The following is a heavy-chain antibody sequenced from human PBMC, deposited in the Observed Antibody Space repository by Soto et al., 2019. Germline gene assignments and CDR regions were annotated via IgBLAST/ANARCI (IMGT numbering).Heavy chain of an antibody. V-gene: IGHV4-4*07. Sequence: SETLSLTCTFSVVSISSYYWSCIRQPAGKGLEWIGRIYTSGSTNYNPSLKSRVTMSVDTSKNQFSLKLSSVTAADTAVYYCARDDVAANPCGMDVWGQGTTVTVSS. CDR2: IYTSGST. D-gene: IGHD2-15*01. J-gene: IGHJ6*02. CDR1: VVSISSYY. CDR3: ARDDVAANPCGMDV.